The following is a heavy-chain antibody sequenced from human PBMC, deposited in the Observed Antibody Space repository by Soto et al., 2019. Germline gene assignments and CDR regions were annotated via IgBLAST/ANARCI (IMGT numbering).Heavy chain of an antibody. V-gene: IGHV4-34*01. CDR3: ARGLGYNLGRYAFDI. CDR1: GWSFSGYY. J-gene: IGHJ3*02. Sequence: QVQLQQWGAGLLKPSETLSLTCAVYGWSFSGYYWSWIRQPPGKGLEWIGEINHSGSTNYNPSLKSPATISVDTSKNQIYQKLSSVTAADTAVYYCARGLGYNLGRYAFDIWRQGTMVTLSS. D-gene: IGHD5-12*01. CDR2: INHSGST.